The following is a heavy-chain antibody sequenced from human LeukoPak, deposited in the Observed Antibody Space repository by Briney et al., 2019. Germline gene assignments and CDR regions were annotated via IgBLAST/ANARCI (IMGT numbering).Heavy chain of an antibody. CDR3: AKDGYDSSGDSDD. J-gene: IGHJ4*02. CDR2: ISGSGGST. V-gene: IGHV3-23*01. D-gene: IGHD3-22*01. CDR1: GFTFSSYA. Sequence: GGSLRLSCAASGFTFSSYAMSWVRQAPGKELEWVSAISGSGGSTYYADSVKGRFTISRDNSKNTLYLQMNSLRAEDTALYYGAKDGYDSSGDSDDWGQGTLVTVSS.